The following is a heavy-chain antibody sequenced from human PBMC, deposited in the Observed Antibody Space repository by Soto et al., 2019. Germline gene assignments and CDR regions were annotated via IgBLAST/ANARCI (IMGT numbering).Heavy chain of an antibody. CDR1: AGSISSGGFF. V-gene: IGHV4-31*03. CDR2: IYYAGGT. Sequence: SETLSLTCTVSAGSISSGGFFWNWIRQHPGKGLEWIGYIYYAGGTDYNPSLKSRVTISRDTSKNHLSLILGSVTAADTAMYYCARSTGTYFDYWGQGTPVTVSS. J-gene: IGHJ4*02. CDR3: ARSTGTYFDY. D-gene: IGHD1-1*01.